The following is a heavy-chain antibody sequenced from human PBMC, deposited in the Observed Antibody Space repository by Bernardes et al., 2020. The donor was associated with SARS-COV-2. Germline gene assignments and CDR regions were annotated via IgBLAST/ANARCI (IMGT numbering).Heavy chain of an antibody. CDR2: ISGSGAGT. D-gene: IGHD3-22*01. Sequence: GGSLRLSCAGSGYTFSRCWMHWVRQVPGKGLEWVSTISGSGAGTYYADSVKGRFTISRDNSKNTLYLQMNSLRAEDTAVYYCARYYDSSGYLAYFDYWGQGTLVTVSS. J-gene: IGHJ4*02. CDR1: GYTFSRCW. V-gene: IGHV3-23*01. CDR3: ARYYDSSGYLAYFDY.